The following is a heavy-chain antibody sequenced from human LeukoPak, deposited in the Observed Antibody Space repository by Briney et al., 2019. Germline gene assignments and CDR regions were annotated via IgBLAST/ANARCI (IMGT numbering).Heavy chain of an antibody. D-gene: IGHD1-26*01. Sequence: GGSLRLSCAASGFTFSSYAMSWVRQAPGKGLEWVSAISGSGGSTYYADSVKGRFTISRDNSKNTPYLQMNSLRAEDTAVYYCAKDLVGATNADFDYWGQGTLVTVSS. J-gene: IGHJ4*02. V-gene: IGHV3-23*01. CDR3: AKDLVGATNADFDY. CDR2: ISGSGGST. CDR1: GFTFSSYA.